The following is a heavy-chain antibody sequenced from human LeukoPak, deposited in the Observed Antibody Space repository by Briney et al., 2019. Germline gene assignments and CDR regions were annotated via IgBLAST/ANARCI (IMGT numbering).Heavy chain of an antibody. CDR1: GGSISSSSYY. V-gene: IGHV4-39*07. Sequence: SETLSLTCSVSGGSISSSSYYWGWIRQPPGKGLEWIGEINHSGSTNYNPSLKSRVTISVDTSKNQFSLKLSSLTAADTTVYYCARAGDSSGYSDYWGQGTLVTVSS. J-gene: IGHJ4*02. CDR2: INHSGST. CDR3: ARAGDSSGYSDY. D-gene: IGHD3-22*01.